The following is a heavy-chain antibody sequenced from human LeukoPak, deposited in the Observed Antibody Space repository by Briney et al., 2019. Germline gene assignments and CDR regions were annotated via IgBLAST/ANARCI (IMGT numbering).Heavy chain of an antibody. J-gene: IGHJ4*02. V-gene: IGHV1-69*13. D-gene: IGHD6-19*01. CDR3: ARDRSAGSGWSNLGY. CDR1: GGTFSSYA. CDR2: IIPIFGTA. Sequence: ASVKVSCKASGGTFSSYAISWVRQAPGQGLEWMGGIIPIFGTANYAQKFQGRVTITADESTSTAYMELSSLRSEDTAVYYCARDRSAGSGWSNLGYWGQGTLVTVSS.